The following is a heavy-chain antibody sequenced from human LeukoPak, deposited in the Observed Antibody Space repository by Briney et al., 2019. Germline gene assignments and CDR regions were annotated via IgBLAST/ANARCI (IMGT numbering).Heavy chain of an antibody. CDR3: ARDLGVYYDSSGYYFDY. D-gene: IGHD3-22*01. V-gene: IGHV3-66*01. Sequence: GGSLRLSCAASGFTVSSNYMCWVRQAPGKGLEWFSVIYSGGSTHYADSVKGRFTISRDNSKNTLYLQMNSLRAEDTAVYYCARDLGVYYDSSGYYFDYWGQGTLVTVSS. CDR2: IYSGGST. CDR1: GFTVSSNY. J-gene: IGHJ4*02.